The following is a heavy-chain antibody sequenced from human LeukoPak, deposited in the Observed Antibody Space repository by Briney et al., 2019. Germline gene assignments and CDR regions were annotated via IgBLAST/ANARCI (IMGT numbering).Heavy chain of an antibody. D-gene: IGHD3-9*01. J-gene: IGHJ3*02. Sequence: PSGTLSLTCAVSGGSISSSNWCSWVRQPPGKGLEWIGEIYHSGSTNYNPSLKSRVTISVDTSKNQFSLKLSSVTAADTAVYYCARRQWVLRYFPSSPEKNDAFDIWGQGTMVTVSS. CDR2: IYHSGST. V-gene: IGHV4-4*02. CDR3: ARRQWVLRYFPSSPEKNDAFDI. CDR1: GGSISSSNW.